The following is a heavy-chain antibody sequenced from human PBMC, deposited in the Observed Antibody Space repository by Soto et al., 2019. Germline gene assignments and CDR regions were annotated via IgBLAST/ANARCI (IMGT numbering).Heavy chain of an antibody. J-gene: IGHJ4*02. V-gene: IGHV3-33*01. CDR2: IWYDGSNK. D-gene: IGHD3-10*01. CDR3: ARLLDPLWFGELPSY. CDR1: GFTFSSYG. Sequence: GGSLRLSCAASGFTFSSYGMHWVRQAPGKGLEWVAVIWYDGSNKYYADSVKGRFTISRDNSKNTLYLQMNSLRAEDTAVYYCARLLDPLWFGELPSYWGQGTLVTVSS.